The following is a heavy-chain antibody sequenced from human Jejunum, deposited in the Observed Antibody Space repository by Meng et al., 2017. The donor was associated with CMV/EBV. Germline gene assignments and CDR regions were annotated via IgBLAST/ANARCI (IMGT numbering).Heavy chain of an antibody. CDR2: ISASTTAI. V-gene: IGHV3-48*03. CDR1: GFTFRFYE. D-gene: IGHD2/OR15-2a*01. CDR3: GRGGSGATLKYFDY. Sequence: GFTFRFYEMTWVRQIPGKGLEWISYISASTTAIYYADSVKGRFTISRDNVKNSLYLLMESLRADDTAIYYCGRGGSGATLKYFDYWGQGALVTVSS. J-gene: IGHJ4*02.